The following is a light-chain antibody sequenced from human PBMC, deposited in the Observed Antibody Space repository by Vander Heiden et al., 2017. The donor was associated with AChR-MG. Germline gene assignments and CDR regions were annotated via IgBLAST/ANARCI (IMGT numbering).Light chain of an antibody. CDR1: SLRSYY. J-gene: IGLJ1*01. V-gene: IGLV3-19*01. CDR3: NSRDSSGNFYV. Sequence: SSELTQDPAVSVALGQTVRITCKGDSLRSYYASWYQQKPGQAPVLVIYGKNNRPSGIPDRFSGYSSGNTASLTITGAQAEDEADYYCNSRDSSGNFYVFGTGTKVTVL. CDR2: GKN.